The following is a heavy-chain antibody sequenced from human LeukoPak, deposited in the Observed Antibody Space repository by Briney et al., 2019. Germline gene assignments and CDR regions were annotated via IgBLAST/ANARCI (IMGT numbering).Heavy chain of an antibody. CDR3: ARGITGAPDPHEMYYFDY. J-gene: IGHJ4*02. CDR2: IDWDDDK. Sequence: GSGPALVKPTQTLTLTCTFSGFSLSTSGMCVSWIRQPPGEALEWLARIDWDDDKYYSTSLKTRLTISKDTSKNQVVLTMTNMGPVDTATYYCARGITGAPDPHEMYYFDYWGQGTLVTVSS. V-gene: IGHV2-70*11. CDR1: GFSLSTSGMC. D-gene: IGHD1-20*01.